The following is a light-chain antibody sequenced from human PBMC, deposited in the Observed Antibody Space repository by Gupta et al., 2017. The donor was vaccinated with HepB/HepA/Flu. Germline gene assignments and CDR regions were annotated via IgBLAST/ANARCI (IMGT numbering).Light chain of an antibody. V-gene: IGKV1-5*03. CDR2: RAS. CDR1: QSISSW. J-gene: IGKJ4*01. Sequence: DIQMTQSPSTLSASVGDRVTITCRASQSISSWLAWYQQQPGKAPKLLLYRASTLESGVPSRFSGSGSGTEFTLTISSLQPDDLATYYCQQYNSYPLTFGGGTKVEIK. CDR3: QQYNSYPLT.